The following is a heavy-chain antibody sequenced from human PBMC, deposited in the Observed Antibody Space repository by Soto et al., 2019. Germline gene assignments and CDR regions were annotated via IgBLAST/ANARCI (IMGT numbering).Heavy chain of an antibody. CDR1: GGSISSSNW. D-gene: IGHD3-22*01. V-gene: IGHV4-4*02. J-gene: IGHJ1*01. CDR3: ARGAYYYDSSGYYPYGPSAEYFQH. Sequence: QVQLQESGPGLVKPSGTLSLTCAVSGGSISSSNWWSWVRQPPGKGLEWIGEIHHSGSTNYNPSLKSRVTISVDKSKNQFSLKLSSVTAADTAVYYCARGAYYYDSSGYYPYGPSAEYFQHWGQGTLVTVSS. CDR2: IHHSGST.